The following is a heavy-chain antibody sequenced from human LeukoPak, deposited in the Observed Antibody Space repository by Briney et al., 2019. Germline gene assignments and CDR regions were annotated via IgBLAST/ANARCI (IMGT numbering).Heavy chain of an antibody. CDR2: ISVSGSST. CDR1: GGSVSSHY. Sequence: PSETLSLTCTVSGGSVSSHYWSWIRQPPGKGLEWVSGISVSGSSTYYADSVKGRFTISRDNSKNTLYLQMNSLRAEDTAVYYCAKADHPWITYWFDPWGQGTLVTVSS. J-gene: IGHJ5*02. D-gene: IGHD2-2*03. CDR3: AKADHPWITYWFDP. V-gene: IGHV3-23*01.